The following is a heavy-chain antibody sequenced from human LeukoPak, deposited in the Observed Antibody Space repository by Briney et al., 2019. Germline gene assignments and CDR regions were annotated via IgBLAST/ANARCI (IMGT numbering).Heavy chain of an antibody. J-gene: IGHJ5*02. CDR1: GGSISSYY. Sequence: SETLSLTCTVSGGSISSYYWSWIRQPAGKRLEWIGRIYTSGSTNYNPSLKSRVTMSVDTSKNQFSLKLGSVTAADTAVYYCAREGGSIDWFDPWGQGTLVTVSS. CDR2: IYTSGST. D-gene: IGHD3-16*01. CDR3: AREGGSIDWFDP. V-gene: IGHV4-4*07.